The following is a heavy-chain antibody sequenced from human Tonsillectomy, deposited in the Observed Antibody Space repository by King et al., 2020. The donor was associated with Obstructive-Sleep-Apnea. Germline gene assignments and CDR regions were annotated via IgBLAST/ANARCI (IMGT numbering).Heavy chain of an antibody. CDR3: AKAAVAGTEDY. J-gene: IGHJ4*02. Sequence: VQLVESGGGVVQPGRSLRLSCAASGFTFSSYGMHWVRQAPGKGLGWVSVISYDGSNKYYADSVKGRLTISRDNSKNTLYLQMNSLRAEDTAVYYCAKAAVAGTEDYWGQGTLVTVSS. CDR1: GFTFSSYG. V-gene: IGHV3-30*18. CDR2: ISYDGSNK. D-gene: IGHD6-19*01.